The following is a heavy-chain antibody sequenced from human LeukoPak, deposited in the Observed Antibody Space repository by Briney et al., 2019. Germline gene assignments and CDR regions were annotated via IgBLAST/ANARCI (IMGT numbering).Heavy chain of an antibody. Sequence: ASVKVSFKASGYTFTSYGISWVRQAPGQGLEWMGWISAYNGNTNYAQKLQGRVTMTTDTSTSTAYMELRSLRSDDTAVYYCARGIGDFWSGYYFDYWGQGTLVTVSS. CDR2: ISAYNGNT. J-gene: IGHJ4*02. CDR1: GYTFTSYG. V-gene: IGHV1-18*01. D-gene: IGHD3-3*01. CDR3: ARGIGDFWSGYYFDY.